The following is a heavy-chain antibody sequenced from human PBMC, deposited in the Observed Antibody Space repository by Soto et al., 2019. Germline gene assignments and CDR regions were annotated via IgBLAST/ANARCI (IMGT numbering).Heavy chain of an antibody. V-gene: IGHV4-59*01. CDR2: ISYSGGA. CDR1: GASINSYY. D-gene: IGHD1-26*01. CDR3: ARGEREGLDY. Sequence: PSETLSLTCTVSGASINSYYWSWIRQSPGEGLEWIGYISYSGGANYNPSLRGRVTILLDTPKNQFSLRLNSLTTEDTAVYYCARGEREGLDYWGQGTLVTVSS. J-gene: IGHJ4*02.